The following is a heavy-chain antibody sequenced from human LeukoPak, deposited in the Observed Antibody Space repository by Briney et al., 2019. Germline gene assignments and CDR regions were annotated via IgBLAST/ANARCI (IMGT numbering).Heavy chain of an antibody. CDR2: IYYSGST. CDR3: ARVIGWELPPNWFDP. CDR1: GGSISSYY. D-gene: IGHD1-26*01. J-gene: IGHJ5*02. V-gene: IGHV4-59*01. Sequence: SETLSLTCTVSGGSISSYYWSWIRQPPGKGLEWIEYIYYSGSTNYNPSLKSRVTISVDTSKNQFSLKLSSVTAADTAVYYCARVIGWELPPNWFDPWGQGTLVTVSS.